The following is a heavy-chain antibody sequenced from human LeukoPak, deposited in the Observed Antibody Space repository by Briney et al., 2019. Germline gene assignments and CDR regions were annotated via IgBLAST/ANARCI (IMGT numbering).Heavy chain of an antibody. CDR3: ARESKLGAAPTGGYYYYGMDV. CDR1: GFTFSDYY. D-gene: IGHD2-15*01. V-gene: IGHV3-72*01. CDR2: IRNKANSYTT. Sequence: GGSLRLSCAASGFTFSDYYMDWVRQAPGMGLEWVGRIRNKANSYTTEYAASVSGRFTISRDDSKDSLCLQMNSLKTEDTAVYYCARESKLGAAPTGGYYYYGMDVWGQGATVTVSS. J-gene: IGHJ6*02.